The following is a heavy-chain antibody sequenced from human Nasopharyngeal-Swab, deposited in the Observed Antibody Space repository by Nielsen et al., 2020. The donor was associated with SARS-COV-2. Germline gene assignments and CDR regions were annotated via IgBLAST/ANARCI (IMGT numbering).Heavy chain of an antibody. D-gene: IGHD3-16*01. CDR3: ARGLDAYGGDYYYSYYMDD. J-gene: IGHJ6*03. V-gene: IGHV7-4-1*02. Sequence: WARQAPGQGREGMGWINTKTGNPTYAQGCTGRSVFSLDTSVSTAYLQSSSLKAADTAVYYCARGLDAYGGDYYYSYYMDDWGKGTTVTVSS. CDR2: INTKTGNP.